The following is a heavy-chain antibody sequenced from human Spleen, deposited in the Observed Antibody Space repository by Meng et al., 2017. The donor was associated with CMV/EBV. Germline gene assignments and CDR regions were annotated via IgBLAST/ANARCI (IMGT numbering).Heavy chain of an antibody. Sequence: GESLKISCAASGFSFGDNYMAWIRQAPGKGLEWVTHISFSGRTIYYADSVKGRFTISRDNAKNSLFLQMNSLRAEDTAVYYCAKDSGPGIVYSFDYWGQGTLVTVSS. CDR2: ISFSGRTI. J-gene: IGHJ4*02. CDR3: AKDSGPGIVYSFDY. CDR1: GFSFGDNY. V-gene: IGHV3-11*01. D-gene: IGHD2-21*01.